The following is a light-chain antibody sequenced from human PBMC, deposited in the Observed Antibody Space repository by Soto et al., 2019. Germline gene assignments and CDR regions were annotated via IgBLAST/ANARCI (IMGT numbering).Light chain of an antibody. J-gene: IGKJ5*01. CDR2: WAS. Sequence: DIVMTQSPDSLAVSLGDRSTINCNSSQSVLYSSNNKNYLAWYKQKPGQPPKLLISWASTRESGVPDRFSGSGSGTNFTLTISSLQAEDVAVYYCQQYYSTLITFGQGTRLEIK. CDR1: QSVLYSSNNKNY. V-gene: IGKV4-1*01. CDR3: QQYYSTLIT.